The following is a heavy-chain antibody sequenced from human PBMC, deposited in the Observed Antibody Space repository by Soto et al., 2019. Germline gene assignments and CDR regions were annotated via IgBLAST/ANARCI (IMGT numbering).Heavy chain of an antibody. CDR1: GGTFSSYA. J-gene: IGHJ4*02. V-gene: IGHV1-69*13. Sequence: SVKVSCKASGGTFSSYAISWVRQAPGQGLEWMGGIIPIFGTANYAQKFQGRVTITADESTSTAYMELSSLRSEDTAVYYCAREVISRYYDILTGYPDYWGQGTLVTVSS. CDR3: AREVISRYYDILTGYPDY. CDR2: IIPIFGTA. D-gene: IGHD3-9*01.